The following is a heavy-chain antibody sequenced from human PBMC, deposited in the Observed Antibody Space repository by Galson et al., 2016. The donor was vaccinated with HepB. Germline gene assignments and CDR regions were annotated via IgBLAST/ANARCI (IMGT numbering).Heavy chain of an antibody. V-gene: IGHV2-70*01. CDR2: IDWDDDK. D-gene: IGHD1-1*01. J-gene: IGHJ3*02. Sequence: PALVKPTQTLTLTCTFSGFSLNTSGMCVSWIRQPPGKALEWLALIDWDDDKYYNTSLKTRLTISKDTSKNQVVLKITNMDPVDTATYYCARRTYLVDAFDIWCQGTMVTVSS. CDR3: ARRTYLVDAFDI. CDR1: GFSLNTSGMC.